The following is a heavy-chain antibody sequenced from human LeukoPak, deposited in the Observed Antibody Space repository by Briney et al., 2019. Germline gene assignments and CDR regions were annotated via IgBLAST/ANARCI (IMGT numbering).Heavy chain of an antibody. CDR2: IKQDGSEK. V-gene: IGHV3-7*05. D-gene: IGHD4-17*01. J-gene: IGHJ4*02. Sequence: PGGSLRLSCAASGFTFSSYWMSWVRQAPGKGLEWVANIKQDGSEKYYVDSVKGRFTISRDNAENSLYLQMNSLRAEDTAVYYCAYGGYFFNYWGQGTLVTVSA. CDR1: GFTFSSYW. CDR3: AYGGYFFNY.